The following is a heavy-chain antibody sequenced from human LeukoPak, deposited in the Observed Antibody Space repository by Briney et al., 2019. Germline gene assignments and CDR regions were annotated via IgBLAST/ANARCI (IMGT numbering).Heavy chain of an antibody. CDR1: GFAFSSYA. CDR2: ISGSGAGT. D-gene: IGHD3-10*01. CDR3: AKDLGGSGSYPTYYFDY. J-gene: IGHJ4*02. V-gene: IGHV3-23*01. Sequence: GGSLRLSCAASGFAFSSYAMSWVRQAPGKGLEWVSAISGSGAGTYYADSVKGRFTISRDISKNTLYLQMNSLRAEDTAVYYWAKDLGGSGSYPTYYFDYWGQGTLVTVSS.